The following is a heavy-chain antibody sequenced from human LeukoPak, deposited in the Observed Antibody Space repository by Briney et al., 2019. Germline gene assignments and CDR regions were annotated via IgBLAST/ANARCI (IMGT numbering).Heavy chain of an antibody. Sequence: SGGSLTLSCSASGFTFSSYGKHWLRQAPGKGLEYVSGISNKGGSTYYADSVKGRYTISRDNSKNTLHLQMSSLRADDTAVDYCVKSGTWADFDSWGQGTLVTVSS. CDR2: ISNKGGST. CDR1: GFTFSSYG. D-gene: IGHD1-26*01. CDR3: VKSGTWADFDS. V-gene: IGHV3-64D*09. J-gene: IGHJ4*02.